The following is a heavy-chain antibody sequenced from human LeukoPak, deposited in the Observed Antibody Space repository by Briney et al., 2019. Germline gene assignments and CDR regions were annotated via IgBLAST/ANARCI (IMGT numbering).Heavy chain of an antibody. CDR1: GGTFSSYA. D-gene: IGHD3-22*01. CDR3: ARAEGDYYDSSGYYYAKLNY. J-gene: IGHJ4*02. Sequence: ASVKASCKASGGTFSSYAISWVRQAPGQGLEWMGGIIPTFGTANYAQKFQGRVTITADESTSTAYMELSSLRSEDTAVYYCARAEGDYYDSSGYYYAKLNYWGQGTLVTVSS. CDR2: IIPTFGTA. V-gene: IGHV1-69*13.